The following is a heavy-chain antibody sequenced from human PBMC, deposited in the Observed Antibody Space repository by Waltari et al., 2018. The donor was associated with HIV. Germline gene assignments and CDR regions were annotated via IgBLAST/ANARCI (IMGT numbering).Heavy chain of an antibody. D-gene: IGHD1-26*01. CDR3: AKGGANPIDF. CDR1: GFPLSSYW. V-gene: IGHV3-74*01. CDR2: INSDGSTT. Sequence: EVRLVESGGGLVQPGGSLSLSCDAFGFPLSSYWMHWVRQAPGKGLVWVSRINSDGSTTSYADSVKGRFTISRDNAKNTLYLQMNSLRAEDTAVYYCAKGGANPIDFWGQGTLVTVSS. J-gene: IGHJ4*02.